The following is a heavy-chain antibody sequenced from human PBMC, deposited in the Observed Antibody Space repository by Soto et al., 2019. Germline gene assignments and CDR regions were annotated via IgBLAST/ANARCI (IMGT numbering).Heavy chain of an antibody. D-gene: IGHD3-22*01. V-gene: IGHV1-2*04. CDR3: ARSDYYDSSGYPKGCAFDI. CDR2: INPNSGGT. Sequence: ASVKVSCKASGYTFTGYYMHWVRQAPGQGLEWMGWINPNSGGTNYAQKFQGWVTMTRDTSISTAYMELSRLRSDDTAVYYCARSDYYDSSGYPKGCAFDIWGQGTMVTDSS. J-gene: IGHJ3*02. CDR1: GYTFTGYY.